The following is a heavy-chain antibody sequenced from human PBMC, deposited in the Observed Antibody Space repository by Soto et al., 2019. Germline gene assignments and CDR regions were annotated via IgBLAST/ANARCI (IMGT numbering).Heavy chain of an antibody. CDR1: GGSISSGGYY. D-gene: IGHD2-2*01. Sequence: SETLSLTCTVSGGSISSGGYYWSWIRQHPGKGLEWIGYIYYSGSTYYNSSLKIRVTISVDTSNNQFSQKLSSVTAAETDVYYCAGVGGDIVVVPADYYYGMDVWGQGTTVTVSS. CDR2: IYYSGST. J-gene: IGHJ6*02. V-gene: IGHV4-31*03. CDR3: AGVGGDIVVVPADYYYGMDV.